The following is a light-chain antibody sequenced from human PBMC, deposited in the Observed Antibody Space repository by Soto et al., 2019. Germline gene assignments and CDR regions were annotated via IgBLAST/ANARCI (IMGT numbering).Light chain of an antibody. CDR1: QSVSNSY. Sequence: EIVLTQSPGTLSLSPGERATLSCRASQSVSNSYLAWYQQKPGQAPRLLIYGASSRATGITDRFSGSGSGTDIALTISRMEPEDFAVYHCQQYGGSPWTFGQGTKVEIK. V-gene: IGKV3-20*01. CDR3: QQYGGSPWT. CDR2: GAS. J-gene: IGKJ1*01.